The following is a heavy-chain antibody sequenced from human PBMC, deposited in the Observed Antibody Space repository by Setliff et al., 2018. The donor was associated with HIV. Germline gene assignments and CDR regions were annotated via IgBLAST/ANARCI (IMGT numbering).Heavy chain of an antibody. J-gene: IGHJ4*02. CDR1: GFTFSSYG. V-gene: IGHV3-30*02. CDR2: IRYDGSNK. D-gene: IGHD6-13*01. Sequence: GGSLRLSCAASGFTFSSYGMHWVRQAPGKGLERVAFIRYDGSNKYYADSVKGRFTISRDNSKNTLYLQMNSLRAEDTAVYYCAKDGMWYSSSLYYFDYWGQGTLVTVSS. CDR3: AKDGMWYSSSLYYFDY.